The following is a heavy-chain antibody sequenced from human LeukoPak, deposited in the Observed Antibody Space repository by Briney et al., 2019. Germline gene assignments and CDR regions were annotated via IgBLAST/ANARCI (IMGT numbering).Heavy chain of an antibody. D-gene: IGHD6-6*01. J-gene: IGHJ4*02. CDR1: GGSFSGYY. Sequence: SETLSLTCAVYGGSFSGYYWSWIRQPPGKGLEWIGEINHSGSTNYNPSLKSRVTISVDTSKNQFSLNLKSMTAADTAVYYCTRQYSSSYYSDYWGQGTLVTVSS. CDR2: INHSGST. CDR3: TRQYSSSYYSDY. V-gene: IGHV4-34*01.